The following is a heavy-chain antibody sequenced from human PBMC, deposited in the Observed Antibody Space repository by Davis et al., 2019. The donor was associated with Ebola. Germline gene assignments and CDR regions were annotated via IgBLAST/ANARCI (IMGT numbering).Heavy chain of an antibody. J-gene: IGHJ4*02. CDR2: IFWDDDR. CDR1: WLSLRTRGMG. Sequence: SGPTLVKPTQTLTLTCTFSWLSLRTRGMGVGWIRQPPGKALKCLGFIFWDDDRRYSPSLKSRLTITKDTSTNQVVLTMTNMDPADTATYYCTRLAYTNGWFYFDSWGQGSLVTVSS. D-gene: IGHD2-8*01. V-gene: IGHV2-5*02. CDR3: TRLAYTNGWFYFDS.